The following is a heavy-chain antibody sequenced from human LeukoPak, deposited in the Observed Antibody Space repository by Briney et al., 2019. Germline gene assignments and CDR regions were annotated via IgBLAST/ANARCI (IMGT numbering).Heavy chain of an antibody. V-gene: IGHV3-23*01. Sequence: PGGSLRLSCAASGFTFSSYAMSWVRQAPGKGLEWVSAISGSGGSTYYADSVKGRFTISRDNTKNTLYLQMNSLRAEDTAVYCCAISLIGAVPLGPSFDYWGQGTLVSVCS. D-gene: IGHD3-16*02. CDR1: GFTFSSYA. CDR3: AISLIGAVPLGPSFDY. CDR2: ISGSGGST. J-gene: IGHJ4*02.